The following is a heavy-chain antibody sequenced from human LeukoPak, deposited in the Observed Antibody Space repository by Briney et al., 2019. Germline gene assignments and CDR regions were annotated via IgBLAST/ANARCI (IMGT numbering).Heavy chain of an antibody. CDR3: ARVAWEQPRPFDV. Sequence: GRSLRLSCAASGFTFSSYAMHWVRRAPGKGLVGVAVISYDGSNKYYADSVKGRFIISRDNSKSTLYLQMNSLRAEDTAVYYCARVAWEQPRPFDVWGQGTMVTVSS. D-gene: IGHD1-26*01. V-gene: IGHV3-30-3*01. J-gene: IGHJ3*01. CDR1: GFTFSSYA. CDR2: ISYDGSNK.